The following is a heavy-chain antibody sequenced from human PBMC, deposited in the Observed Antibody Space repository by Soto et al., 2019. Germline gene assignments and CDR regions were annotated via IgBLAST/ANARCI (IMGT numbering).Heavy chain of an antibody. CDR2: ISGSGGST. J-gene: IGHJ6*02. CDR1: GFXFSSYA. Sequence: GGSLRLSCAASGFXFSSYAMSWVRQAPGKGLEWVSAISGSGGSTYYADSVKGRFTISRDNSKNTLYLQMNSLRAEDTAVYYCAKEQQPSRYYYYGMDVWGQGTKVTVSS. CDR3: AKEQQPSRYYYYGMDV. V-gene: IGHV3-23*01. D-gene: IGHD6-13*01.